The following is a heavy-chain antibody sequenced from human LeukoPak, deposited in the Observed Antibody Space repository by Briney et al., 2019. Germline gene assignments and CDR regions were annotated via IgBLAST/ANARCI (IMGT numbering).Heavy chain of an antibody. V-gene: IGHV4-34*01. CDR2: INHSGST. Sequence: PSETLSLTCAVYGGSFSGYYWSWIRQPPGKGLEWIGEINHSGSTNYNPSLKSRVTISVDTSKNQFSLKLSSVTAADTAVYYRARAAGPRYYYGSGSYYNLDYWGQGTLVTVSS. J-gene: IGHJ4*02. CDR1: GGSFSGYY. D-gene: IGHD3-10*01. CDR3: ARAAGPRYYYGSGSYYNLDY.